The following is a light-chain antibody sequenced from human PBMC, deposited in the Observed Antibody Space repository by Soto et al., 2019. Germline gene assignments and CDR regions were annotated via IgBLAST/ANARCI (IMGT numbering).Light chain of an antibody. J-gene: IGKJ2*01. CDR1: QRVSSSY. CDR3: QQYGNSPYT. CDR2: DAS. V-gene: IGKV3D-20*01. Sequence: EIVLTQSPATLSLSPGERATLSCGASQRVSSSYLAWYQQKPGLAPRLLIYDASSRDTGIPDRFSGSGSGTDFTLTISRLEPEDFAVYYCQQYGNSPYTFGQGTKLEIK.